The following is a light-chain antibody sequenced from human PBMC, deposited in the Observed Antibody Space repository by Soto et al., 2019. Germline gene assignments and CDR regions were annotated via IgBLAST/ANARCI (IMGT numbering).Light chain of an antibody. V-gene: IGKV3-20*01. J-gene: IGKJ2*03. CDR2: GAS. CDR3: LQLGNSPLYS. Sequence: EIVLTQSPGTLSLSPGERATLSCSASQIVISRYLAWYQQKPGQAPRLLIYGASSRASGIPDRFSGSGSGRDFSLTISRLQPEDFAVYYCLQLGNSPLYSFGQGTKLEI. CDR1: QIVISRY.